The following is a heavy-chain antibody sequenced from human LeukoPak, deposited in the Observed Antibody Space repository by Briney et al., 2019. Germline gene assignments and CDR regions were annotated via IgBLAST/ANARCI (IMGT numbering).Heavy chain of an antibody. D-gene: IGHD6-19*01. CDR3: AKRRWLGGIGVADPFDY. CDR1: GFTFSNHA. J-gene: IGHJ4*02. Sequence: GGSLRLSCAASGFTFSNHAMNWVRQAPGQGLEWVSVISDSGGSTYYADSVKGRFTISRDNSKNTLYLQMNSLRADDTAVYYCAKRRWLGGIGVADPFDYWGQGTLVTVSS. CDR2: ISDSGGST. V-gene: IGHV3-23*01.